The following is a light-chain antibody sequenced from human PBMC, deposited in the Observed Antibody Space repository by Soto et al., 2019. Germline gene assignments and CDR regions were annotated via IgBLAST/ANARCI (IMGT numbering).Light chain of an antibody. CDR3: AAWDDRLNAFV. Sequence: QSVLTQTPSASGTPGPRVTISCYGSSSNIGGNTVNWYQQLPGTAPKLLIYGNDQRPSGVPDRFSGSKSGTSASLAISGLQSEDEADYYCAAWDDRLNAFVFGTGTKLTVL. CDR2: GND. V-gene: IGLV1-44*01. CDR1: SSNIGGNT. J-gene: IGLJ1*01.